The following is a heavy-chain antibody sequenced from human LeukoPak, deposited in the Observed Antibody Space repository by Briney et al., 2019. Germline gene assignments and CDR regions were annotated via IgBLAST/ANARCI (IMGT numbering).Heavy chain of an antibody. CDR1: GSSFSNAW. D-gene: IGHD3-10*01. CDR2: IKSVSDGETT. V-gene: IGHV3-15*01. J-gene: IGHJ4*02. CDR3: TTLWLGPEF. Sequence: GGSLRLSCTVSGSSFSNAWMNWVRLAPGKGLECVGRIKSVSDGETTDYAAPVKGRFIISRDDSRSTLYLQMHSLRTEDTAVYYCTTLWLGPEFWGQGTLVTVSS.